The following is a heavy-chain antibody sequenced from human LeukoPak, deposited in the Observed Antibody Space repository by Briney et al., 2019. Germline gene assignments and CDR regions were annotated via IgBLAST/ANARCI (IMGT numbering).Heavy chain of an antibody. V-gene: IGHV4-34*01. D-gene: IGHD2-2*01. CDR2: INHSGST. Sequence: SETLSLTCAVYGRSFSGYYWSWIRQPPGKGLEWIGEINHSGSTNYNPSLKSRVTISVDTSKNQFSLKLSSVTAADTAVYYCARGPGIVVVPAATENYYYYGMDVWGQGTTVTVS. J-gene: IGHJ6*02. CDR3: ARGPGIVVVPAATENYYYYGMDV. CDR1: GRSFSGYY.